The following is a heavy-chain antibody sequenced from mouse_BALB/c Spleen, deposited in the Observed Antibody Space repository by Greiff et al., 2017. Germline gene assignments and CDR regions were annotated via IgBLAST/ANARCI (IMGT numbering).Heavy chain of an antibody. V-gene: IGHV5-4*02. CDR2: ISDGGSYT. CDR1: GFTFSDDY. D-gene: IGHD1-1*01. CDR3: ARAGLLRYYAMDY. Sequence: EVQLVESGGGLVKPGGSLKLSCAASGFTFSDDYMYWVRQTPGKRLEWVATISDGGSYTYYPDSVKGRFTITRDNAKNNLYLQMSRLKSEDTAIYYCARAGLLRYYAMDYWGQGTSVTVSS. J-gene: IGHJ4*01.